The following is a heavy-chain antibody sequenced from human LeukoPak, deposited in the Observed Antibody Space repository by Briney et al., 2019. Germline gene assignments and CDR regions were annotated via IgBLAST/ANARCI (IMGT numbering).Heavy chain of an antibody. D-gene: IGHD2-15*01. CDR2: INPNSGGT. Sequence: SVKVSCKASGYTFTGYYMHWVRQAPGQGLEWMGRINPNSGGTNYAQKLQGRVTMTTDTSTSTAYMELRSLRSDDTAVYYCARPHLGYCSGGSCYGAWFDPWGQGTLVTVSS. V-gene: IGHV1-2*06. CDR3: ARPHLGYCSGGSCYGAWFDP. CDR1: GYTFTGYY. J-gene: IGHJ5*02.